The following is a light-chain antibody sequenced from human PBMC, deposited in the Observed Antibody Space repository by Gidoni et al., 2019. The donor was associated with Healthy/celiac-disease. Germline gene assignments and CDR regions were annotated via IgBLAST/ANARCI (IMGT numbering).Light chain of an antibody. V-gene: IGKV3-15*01. Sequence: PASLSGMPGVKATLAGRASKSFSSNLAWYQQKPGRAPSRLIYGASTRATGIPARFSGSGSGTEFTLTISSLQSEDFAVYYCQQYNNWPPTFGQGTKVEIK. CDR1: KSFSSN. J-gene: IGKJ1*01. CDR3: QQYNNWPPT. CDR2: GAS.